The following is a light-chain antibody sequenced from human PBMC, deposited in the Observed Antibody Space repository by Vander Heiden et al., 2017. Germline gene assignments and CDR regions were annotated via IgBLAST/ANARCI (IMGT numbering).Light chain of an antibody. CDR2: RAS. V-gene: IGKV1-5*03. CDR3: QQYSSYWT. Sequence: DIQMTQSPPTLSASEGDRVTITCRASQSISTFLAWYQQKPGKAPKLLIYRASSLESGVPSRFSGSGSGTEFTLTVSSLQPDDFATYYCQQYSSYWTFGQGTKVEIK. CDR1: QSISTF. J-gene: IGKJ1*01.